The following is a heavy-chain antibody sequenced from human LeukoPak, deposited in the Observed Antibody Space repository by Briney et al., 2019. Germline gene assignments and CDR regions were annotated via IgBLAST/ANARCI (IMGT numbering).Heavy chain of an antibody. CDR3: ARDDYCGGDCYSTFEY. CDR1: GFTFSTYY. J-gene: IGHJ4*02. D-gene: IGHD2-21*02. Sequence: QPGGSLRLSCAASGFTFSTYYMNSVRQAPGKGLEWVASIKQDGSVKYYADSVKGRFTISRDNPKNSLYLQMNSLRAEDTAVYYCARDDYCGGDCYSTFEYWGQGTLVTVSS. V-gene: IGHV3-7*04. CDR2: IKQDGSVK.